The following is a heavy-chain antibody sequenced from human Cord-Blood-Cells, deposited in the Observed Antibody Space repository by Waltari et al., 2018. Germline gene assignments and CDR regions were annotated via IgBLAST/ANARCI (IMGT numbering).Heavy chain of an antibody. CDR1: GGSFSGYY. Sequence: LKPSETLSLTCAVYGGSFSGYYWSWIRQPPGKGLEWIGEINHSGSTNYNPSLKSRVTISVDTSKNQFSLKLSSVTAADTAVYYCARVLRFLEWLFDYWGQGTLVTVSS. J-gene: IGHJ4*02. D-gene: IGHD3-3*01. V-gene: IGHV4-34*01. CDR3: ARVLRFLEWLFDY. CDR2: INHSGST.